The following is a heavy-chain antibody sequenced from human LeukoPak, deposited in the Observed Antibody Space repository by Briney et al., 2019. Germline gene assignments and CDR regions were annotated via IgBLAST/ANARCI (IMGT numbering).Heavy chain of an antibody. V-gene: IGHV4-59*01. CDR3: ARGYSSGYGGPFEYFQH. Sequence: SETLSLTCTVSGGSISSYYWSWIRQPPGKGLEWIGYLYYSGSTNYNPSLKSRVTISVDTSKNQFSLKLSSVTAADTAVYYCARGYSSGYGGPFEYFQHWGQGTLVTVSS. CDR2: LYYSGST. D-gene: IGHD6-19*01. J-gene: IGHJ1*01. CDR1: GGSISSYY.